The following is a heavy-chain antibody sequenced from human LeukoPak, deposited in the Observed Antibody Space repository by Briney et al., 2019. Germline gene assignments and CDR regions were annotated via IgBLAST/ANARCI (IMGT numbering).Heavy chain of an antibody. D-gene: IGHD3-10*01. V-gene: IGHV1-24*01. CDR3: ATLSYGSGSYYPATRPNAFDI. CDR1: GYTLTELS. Sequence: RASVKVSCKVSGYTLTELSMHWVRQAPGKGLEWMGGFDPEDGETIYAQKFQGRVTMTEDTSTDTAYMELSSLRSEDTAVYYCATLSYGSGSYYPATRPNAFDIWGQGTMVTVSS. CDR2: FDPEDGET. J-gene: IGHJ3*02.